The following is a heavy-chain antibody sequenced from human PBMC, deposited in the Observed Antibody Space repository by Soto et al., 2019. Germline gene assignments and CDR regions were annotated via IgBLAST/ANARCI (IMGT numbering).Heavy chain of an antibody. CDR2: INHSGST. J-gene: IGHJ6*03. CDR3: AGSITMVRGVRGDHYYYMDV. D-gene: IGHD3-10*01. CDR1: GGSFNGYY. Sequence: QVQLQQWGAGLLKPSETLSLTCAVYGGSFNGYYWSWIRQPPGKGLEWIGEINHSGSTNYNPSLKSRVTISVDTSKNQFSLKLSSVTAADTAVYYCAGSITMVRGVRGDHYYYMDVWGKGTTVTVSS. V-gene: IGHV4-34*01.